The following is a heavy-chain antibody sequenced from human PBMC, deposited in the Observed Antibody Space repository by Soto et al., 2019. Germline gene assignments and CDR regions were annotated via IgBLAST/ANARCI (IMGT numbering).Heavy chain of an antibody. J-gene: IGHJ5*02. D-gene: IGHD3-22*01. CDR1: GGSIDSYY. V-gene: IGHV4-59*08. Sequence: QVQLQESGPGLVKPSETLSLTCTVSGGSIDSYYWTWIRQPPGKGLEWIGYVYYTGTTTYSPSLPSRVTISADTSINHISLKLSSVTAADPAFYSCASLGGYSQSLDTWGQGTLVTVSS. CDR3: ASLGGYSQSLDT. CDR2: VYYTGTT.